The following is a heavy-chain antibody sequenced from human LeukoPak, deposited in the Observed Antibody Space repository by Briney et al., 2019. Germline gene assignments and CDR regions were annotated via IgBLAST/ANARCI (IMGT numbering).Heavy chain of an antibody. J-gene: IGHJ4*02. D-gene: IGHD4-17*01. CDR1: GGSFSGYY. CDR2: INHSGST. Sequence: PSETLSLTCAVYGGSFSGYYWSWIRQPPGKGLEWIGEINHSGSTNYNPSLKSRVTISVDTSKNQFSLKLSSVTAADTAVYYCTRERSTVTFDYWGQGTLVTVSS. V-gene: IGHV4-34*01. CDR3: TRERSTVTFDY.